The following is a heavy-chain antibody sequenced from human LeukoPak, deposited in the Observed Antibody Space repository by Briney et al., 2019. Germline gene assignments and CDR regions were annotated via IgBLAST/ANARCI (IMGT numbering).Heavy chain of an antibody. J-gene: IGHJ4*02. CDR2: ISGSGGST. V-gene: IGHV3-23*01. D-gene: IGHD6-19*01. CDR1: GFAFASYP. Sequence: GGSLRLSCAASGFAFASYPMSWVRKAPGKGLEWVSTISGSGGSTYNADSVKGRFTISRDNSKNTLYLQMSSLRDGDAAVYFCAKSRSSGWVLGFDYWGQGTLVTVSS. CDR3: AKSRSSGWVLGFDY.